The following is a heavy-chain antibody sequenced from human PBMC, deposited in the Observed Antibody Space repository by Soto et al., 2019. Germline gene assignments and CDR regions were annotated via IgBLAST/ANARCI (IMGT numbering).Heavy chain of an antibody. CDR2: IVVGSGNT. Sequence: SVKVSCKASGYTFINYAMYWVRQAPGQRLEWMGWIVVGSGNTNYAQKFQERVTITRDMSTSTAYMELSSLRSEDTAVYYCAVLGDYYYYYGMDVWGQGTTVTVSS. CDR1: GYTFINYA. J-gene: IGHJ6*02. V-gene: IGHV1-58*02. CDR3: AVLGDYYYYYGMDV.